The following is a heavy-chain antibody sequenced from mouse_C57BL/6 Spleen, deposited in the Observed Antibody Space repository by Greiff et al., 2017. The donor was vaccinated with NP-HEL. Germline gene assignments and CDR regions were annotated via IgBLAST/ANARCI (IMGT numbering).Heavy chain of an antibody. V-gene: IGHV1-81*01. J-gene: IGHJ2*01. CDR3: AELGREDYFDY. CDR2: IYPRSGNT. D-gene: IGHD4-1*01. Sequence: QVQLQHSGAELARPGASVKLSCKASGYTFTSYGISWVKQSTGQGLEWIGEIYPRSGNTYYNEKFKGKATLTADKSSSTAYMELRSLTSEDSAVYFCAELGREDYFDYWGQGTTLTVSS. CDR1: GYTFTSYG.